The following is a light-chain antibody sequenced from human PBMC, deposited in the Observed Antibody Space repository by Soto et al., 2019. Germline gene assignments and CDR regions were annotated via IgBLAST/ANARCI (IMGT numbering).Light chain of an antibody. CDR3: QGRSNWSTT. Sequence: EIVLTQSPGTLSLSPGERATLSCRASQSVSNNYLAWYQQKAGQPPRLLIYDASNRATGIPARFSGSGSGTDFTLTISSLEPEDFAVYYCQGRSNWSTTFGQGTKV. CDR2: DAS. J-gene: IGKJ1*01. CDR1: QSVSNNY. V-gene: IGKV3-11*01.